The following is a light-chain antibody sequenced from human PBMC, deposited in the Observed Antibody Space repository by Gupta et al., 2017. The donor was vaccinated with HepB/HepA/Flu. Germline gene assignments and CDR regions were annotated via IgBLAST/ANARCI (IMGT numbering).Light chain of an antibody. CDR3: SAWDSSLRAHV. CDR2: KNN. V-gene: IGLV10-54*04. Sequence: QAGLTQPPSVSKGLRQTATLTCTGNSNNVGNQGAAWLQQHQGHPPKLLSYKNNNRPSGISERFSASRSGNNASLTITGLQPEDEADDYCSAWDSSLRAHVFGGGTKLTVL. J-gene: IGLJ2*01. CDR1: SNNVGNQG.